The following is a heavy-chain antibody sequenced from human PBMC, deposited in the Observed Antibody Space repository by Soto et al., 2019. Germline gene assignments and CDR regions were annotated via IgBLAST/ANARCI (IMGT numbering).Heavy chain of an antibody. V-gene: IGHV3-30*18. CDR2: VSHDGRNT. Sequence: VQLVESGGGVVQPGRSLRLSCAASGFTFSDYAMHWFRQAPGKGLEWVAVVSHDGRNTHYPDSAKGRFTISRDSSKNTVSLEMTSLRAEDTAVYYCAKGGRQWLVTSDFNYWGQGALVTVSS. CDR3: AKGGRQWLVTSDFNY. D-gene: IGHD6-19*01. CDR1: GFTFSDYA. J-gene: IGHJ4*02.